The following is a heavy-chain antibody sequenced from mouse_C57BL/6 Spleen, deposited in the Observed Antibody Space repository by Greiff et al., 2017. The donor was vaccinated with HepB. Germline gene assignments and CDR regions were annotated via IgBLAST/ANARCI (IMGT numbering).Heavy chain of an antibody. CDR3: ARDYGKGYYYAMDY. J-gene: IGHJ4*01. CDR2: ISDGGSYT. V-gene: IGHV5-4*01. D-gene: IGHD2-1*01. CDR1: GFTFSSDA. Sequence: EVKLMESGGGLVKPGGSLKLSCAASGFTFSSDAMSWVRQTPEKRLEWVATISDGGSYTYYPDNVKGRFTISRDNAKNNLYLQMSHLKSEDTAMYYCARDYGKGYYYAMDYWGQGTSVTVSS.